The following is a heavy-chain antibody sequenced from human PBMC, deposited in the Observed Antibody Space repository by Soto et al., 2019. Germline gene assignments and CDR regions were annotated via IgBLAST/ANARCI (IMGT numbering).Heavy chain of an antibody. CDR2: ISHDGRNN. CDR3: ARDRDEDGGTSDAFDM. V-gene: IGHV3-30*04. J-gene: IGHJ3*02. D-gene: IGHD2-15*01. CDR1: GFTLSTYA. Sequence: QVQVVESGGGVVQPGRSLRLSCAASGFTLSTYAMHWVRQAPGKGLVWVAVISHDGRNNYYADSVKGRFTISRDNSKSTLSLQMNSLRPEDTAVYYCARDRDEDGGTSDAFDMWGQGTMVTVSS.